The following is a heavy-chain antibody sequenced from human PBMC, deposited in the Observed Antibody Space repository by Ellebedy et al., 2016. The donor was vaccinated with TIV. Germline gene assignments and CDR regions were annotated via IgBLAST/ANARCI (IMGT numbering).Heavy chain of an antibody. CDR3: ARDRGPNTLDY. D-gene: IGHD2-2*02. CDR2: IKDDGSAK. V-gene: IGHV3-7*01. CDR1: GFTFSTYW. Sequence: GGSLRLXXAASGFTFSTYWMSWVRQSPGKGLEWVANIKDDGSAKYYMDSVKGRFTISRDNAKNSLYLQMNSLRAEDTAVYYCARDRGPNTLDYWGQGTLVTVSS. J-gene: IGHJ4*02.